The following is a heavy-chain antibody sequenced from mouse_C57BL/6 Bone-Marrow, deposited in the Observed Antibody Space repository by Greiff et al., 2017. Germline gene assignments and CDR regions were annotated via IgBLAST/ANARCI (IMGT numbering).Heavy chain of an antibody. Sequence: VQLQQPGAELVKPGASVKMSCKASGYTFTSYWITWVKQRPGKGLEWIGDIYPTSGRTKYNEKFKSKAILTVDTSSTTAYMQLSSLTSEDSAVFYCARSGPLGRSFDYWGQGTTLTVSS. D-gene: IGHD4-1*01. V-gene: IGHV1-55*01. J-gene: IGHJ2*01. CDR2: IYPTSGRT. CDR1: GYTFTSYW. CDR3: ARSGPLGRSFDY.